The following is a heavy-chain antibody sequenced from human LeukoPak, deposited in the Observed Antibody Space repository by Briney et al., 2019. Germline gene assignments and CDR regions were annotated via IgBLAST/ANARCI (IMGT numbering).Heavy chain of an antibody. CDR3: ARVFGGAMNFDY. J-gene: IGHJ4*02. Sequence: PSETLSLTCTVSGGSISSYYWSWIRQPPGKGLEWIGYIYYSGSTNYNPSLKSRVTISVDTSKNQFSLKLSSVTAADTAVYYCARVFGGAMNFDYWGQGTLVTVSS. D-gene: IGHD3-16*01. CDR1: GGSISSYY. CDR2: IYYSGST. V-gene: IGHV4-59*01.